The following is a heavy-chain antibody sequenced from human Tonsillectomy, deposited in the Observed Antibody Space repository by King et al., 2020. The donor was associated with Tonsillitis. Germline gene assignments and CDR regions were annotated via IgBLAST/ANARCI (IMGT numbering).Heavy chain of an antibody. Sequence: VQLQQWGAGLLKPSETLSLTCAVYGGSFSGYYWSWIRQPPGKGLEWIGEINHSGSTNYNPSLESRVTISVDTSKNQFSLKLSSVTAADTAVYYCARTRYYYDSSGYLYWGQGTLVTVSP. J-gene: IGHJ4*02. CDR3: ARTRYYYDSSGYLY. V-gene: IGHV4-34*01. CDR2: INHSGST. D-gene: IGHD3-22*01. CDR1: GGSFSGYY.